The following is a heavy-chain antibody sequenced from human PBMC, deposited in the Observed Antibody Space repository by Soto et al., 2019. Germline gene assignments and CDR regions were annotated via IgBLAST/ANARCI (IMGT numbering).Heavy chain of an antibody. Sequence: PSETLSLTCTVSDVSVSSSNYYWSWIRQPPGKGLEWIGYVSYSGFTDYNPSLKSRVTMSVDTSKNQFSLRLTSVTAADTAVYYCARDRVDYYDSTGYHFDYWGQGTLVTVSS. CDR2: VSYSGFT. D-gene: IGHD3-22*01. CDR3: ARDRVDYYDSTGYHFDY. V-gene: IGHV4-61*01. J-gene: IGHJ4*02. CDR1: DVSVSSSNYY.